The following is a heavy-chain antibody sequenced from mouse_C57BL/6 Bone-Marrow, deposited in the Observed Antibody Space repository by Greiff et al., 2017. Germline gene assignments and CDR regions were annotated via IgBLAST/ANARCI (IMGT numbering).Heavy chain of an antibody. J-gene: IGHJ4*01. CDR2: IDPNSGGT. V-gene: IGHV1-72*01. CDR3: ARKTGTTLYCAMDY. D-gene: IGHD4-1*01. CDR1: GYTFTSDW. Sequence: VKLQQPGAELVKPGASVKLSCKASGYTFTSDWMHWVKQRTGRGLEWIGRIDPNSGGTKYNEKFKSKATLTVDKPSSTAYMQLSSLTSEDSAVYYCARKTGTTLYCAMDYWAQGTSVTVSS.